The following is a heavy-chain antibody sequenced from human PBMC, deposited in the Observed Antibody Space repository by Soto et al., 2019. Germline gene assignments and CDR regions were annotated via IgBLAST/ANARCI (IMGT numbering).Heavy chain of an antibody. CDR3: DFRVHDNPVY. J-gene: IGHJ4*02. CDR1: GFTFSSFG. V-gene: IGHV3-30-3*01. D-gene: IGHD3-22*01. CDR2: ISYDGNNR. Sequence: SLSSPVVGFTFSSFGMHWILKPPGQGLEWVALISYDGNNRYYADSVKGRFTISRDNSKTVLYLQMNSLRAEDTAVYCCDFRVHDNPVYWGQRTLVTVYS.